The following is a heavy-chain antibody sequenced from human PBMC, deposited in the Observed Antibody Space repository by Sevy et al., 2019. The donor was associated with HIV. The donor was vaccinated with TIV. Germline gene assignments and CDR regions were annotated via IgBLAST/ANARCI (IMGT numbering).Heavy chain of an antibody. Sequence: GGSLRLSCAASGFTFSSYAMHWVRQAPGKGLEWVAVISYDGSNKYYADSVKGRFTISRDNSKNTLYLQMNSLRAEDTAVYYCSGSGWYGDYYYNGMDVWGQGTTVTVSS. CDR3: SGSGWYGDYYYNGMDV. V-gene: IGHV3-30-3*01. J-gene: IGHJ6*02. CDR1: GFTFSSYA. CDR2: ISYDGSNK. D-gene: IGHD6-19*01.